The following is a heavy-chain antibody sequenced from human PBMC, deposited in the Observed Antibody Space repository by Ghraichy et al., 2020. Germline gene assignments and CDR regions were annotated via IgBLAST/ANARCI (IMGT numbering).Heavy chain of an antibody. D-gene: IGHD3-16*01. CDR2: FYNSGST. CDR1: GGSISTYS. Sequence: ESLNISCTVSGGSISTYSWSWIRQPPGKGLEWIGFFYNSGSTNYNPSLQSRVTISFDTSKSQFYLKLSSVTAADTAVYYCARGGASSPPFDFWGQGTLVTVSS. CDR3: ARGGASSPPFDF. V-gene: IGHV4-4*09. J-gene: IGHJ4*02.